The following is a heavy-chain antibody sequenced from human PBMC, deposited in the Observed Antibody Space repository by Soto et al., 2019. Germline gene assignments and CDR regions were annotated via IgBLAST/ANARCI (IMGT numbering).Heavy chain of an antibody. Sequence: SETLSLTCTVSGGSISSYYWSWIRQPPGKGLEWIGYIYYSGSTNYNPSLKSRVTISVDTSKNQFSLKLSSVTAADTAVYYCARARYSSSWYLYYFDYWGQGTLVTVS. V-gene: IGHV4-59*01. D-gene: IGHD6-13*01. CDR2: IYYSGST. CDR1: GGSISSYY. J-gene: IGHJ4*02. CDR3: ARARYSSSWYLYYFDY.